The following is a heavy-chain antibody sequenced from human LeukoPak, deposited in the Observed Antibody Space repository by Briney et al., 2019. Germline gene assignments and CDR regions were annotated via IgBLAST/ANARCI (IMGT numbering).Heavy chain of an antibody. CDR1: GYTFIGYY. D-gene: IGHD3-10*01. Sequence: GASVKVSCKASGYTFIGYYMHWVRQAPGQGPEWMGWINPKSGGTKYAQKLQGRVTMTRDTSITTAYMDLSSLRSDDTAIYYCARAGLTSYYASGYFDYWGQGTLVTVSS. J-gene: IGHJ4*02. V-gene: IGHV1-2*02. CDR2: INPKSGGT. CDR3: ARAGLTSYYASGYFDY.